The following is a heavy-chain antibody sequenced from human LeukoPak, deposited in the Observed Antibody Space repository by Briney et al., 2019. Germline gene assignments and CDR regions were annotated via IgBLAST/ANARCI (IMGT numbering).Heavy chain of an antibody. CDR3: AKDRRDFWGGYVLHYFDY. V-gene: IGHV3-30*02. Sequence: GGSLRLSCAASGFTFSSYGMHWVRQAPGKGLEWVAFIRYDGSNKYYADSVKGRFTISRDNSKNTLYLQMNSLRAEDTAVYYCAKDRRDFWGGYVLHYFDYWGQGTLVTVSS. CDR1: GFTFSSYG. D-gene: IGHD3-3*01. CDR2: IRYDGSNK. J-gene: IGHJ4*02.